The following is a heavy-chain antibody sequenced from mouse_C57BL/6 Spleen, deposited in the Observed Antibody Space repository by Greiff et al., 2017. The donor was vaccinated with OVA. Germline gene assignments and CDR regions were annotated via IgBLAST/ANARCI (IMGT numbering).Heavy chain of an antibody. J-gene: IGHJ1*03. V-gene: IGHV5-17*01. CDR3: ASTVVVPYFDV. Sequence: EVKLQESGGGLVKPGGSLKLSCAASGFTFSDYGMHWVRQAPEKGLEWVAYISNGSSTIYYADTVKGRFTISRDNAKNTLFLQMTSLRSVDTAMYYCASTVVVPYFDVWGTGTTVTVSS. CDR2: ISNGSSTI. CDR1: GFTFSDYG. D-gene: IGHD1-1*01.